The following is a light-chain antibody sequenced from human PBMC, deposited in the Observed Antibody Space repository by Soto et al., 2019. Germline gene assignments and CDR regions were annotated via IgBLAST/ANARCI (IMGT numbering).Light chain of an antibody. CDR3: YSAADNNNYV. V-gene: IGLV3-27*01. CDR2: KDS. CDR1: VLAKKY. J-gene: IGLJ1*01. Sequence: SYDLTQPSSVSVSPGQTARITCSGDVLAKKYARWFQQKPGQAPVLVIYKDSERPSGIPERFSGSSSGTTVTLTISGAQVEDEADYYCYSAADNNNYVFGTGTKV.